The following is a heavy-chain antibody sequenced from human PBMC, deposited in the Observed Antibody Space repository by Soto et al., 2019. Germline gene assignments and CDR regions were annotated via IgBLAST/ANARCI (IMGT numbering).Heavy chain of an antibody. J-gene: IGHJ4*02. CDR3: ARELQGLYYFDY. V-gene: IGHV1-3*01. CDR1: GYTVISYA. CDR2: INAGNGNT. Sequence: ASVKVSCKASGYTVISYAIHCVRRAPGQRLEWMGWINAGNGNTKYSQKFQGRVTITRDTSASTAYMELTSLRSEDTAVYYCARELQGLYYFDYWGQGTLVTVSS. D-gene: IGHD2-15*01.